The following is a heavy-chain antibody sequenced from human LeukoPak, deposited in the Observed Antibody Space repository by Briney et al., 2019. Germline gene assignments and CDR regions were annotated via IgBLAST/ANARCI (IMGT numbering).Heavy chain of an antibody. J-gene: IGHJ3*02. CDR3: ARQFDYYDSSGYSRRDAFDI. Sequence: PGESLKISCKGSGYSFTTYWIGWVRQMPGKGLEWIGIIFPGDSDTTYSPSLQGQVTISADKSINTAYLQWSSLKASDTAMYYCARQFDYYDSSGYSRRDAFDIWGQGTMVTVSS. CDR2: IFPGDSDT. V-gene: IGHV5-51*01. D-gene: IGHD3-22*01. CDR1: GYSFTTYW.